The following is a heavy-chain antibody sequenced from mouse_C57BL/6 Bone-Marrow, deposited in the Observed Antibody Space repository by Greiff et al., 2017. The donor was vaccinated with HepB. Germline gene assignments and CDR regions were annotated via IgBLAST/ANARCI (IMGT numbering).Heavy chain of an antibody. J-gene: IGHJ2*01. CDR3: ARRLFDY. CDR1: GFTFSDYY. Sequence: EVHLVESGGGLVQPGGSLKLSCAASGFTFSDYYMYWVRQTPEKRLEWVAYISNGGGSTYYPDTVKGRFTISRDNAKNTLYLQMSRLKSEDTAMYYCARRLFDYWGQGTTLTVSS. V-gene: IGHV5-12*01. CDR2: ISNGGGST.